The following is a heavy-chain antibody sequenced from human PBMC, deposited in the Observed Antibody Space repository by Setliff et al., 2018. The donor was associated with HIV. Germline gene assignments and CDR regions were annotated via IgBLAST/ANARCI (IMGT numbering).Heavy chain of an antibody. CDR2: ISPNSGDT. CDR1: GGTSSNYA. V-gene: IGHV1-18*01. D-gene: IGHD6-19*01. J-gene: IGHJ6*03. CDR3: ARGGQQWLPYYYYYMDV. Sequence: ASVKVSCKASGGTSSNYAVSWVRQAPGQGLEWVGWISPNSGDTDYIQKFQGRVTLTTDTSTNTAYMELRSLRPDDTAIYYCARGGQQWLPYYYYYMDVWGEGTTVTVSS.